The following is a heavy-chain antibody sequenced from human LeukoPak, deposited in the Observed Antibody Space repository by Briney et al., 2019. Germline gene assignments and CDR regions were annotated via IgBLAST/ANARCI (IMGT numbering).Heavy chain of an antibody. D-gene: IGHD4-11*01. V-gene: IGHV3-7*01. CDR1: GFTFSDFW. J-gene: IGHJ4*02. Sequence: PGGSLRLFCAASGFTFSDFWMGWVRQAPGKGLEWVANINQGGSESYYVDSVKGRFTISRDNAKKSLFLQMNSLRAEDTAVYYCTKGRSNHYWGQGTLVTVST. CDR2: INQGGSES. CDR3: TKGRSNHY.